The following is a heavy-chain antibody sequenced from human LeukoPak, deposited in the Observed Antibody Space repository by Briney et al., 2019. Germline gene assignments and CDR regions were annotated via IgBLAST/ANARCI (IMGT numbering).Heavy chain of an antibody. D-gene: IGHD3/OR15-3a*01. CDR3: AKDLGPLAFHDAFDI. CDR2: IRYDGINE. Sequence: GGSLRLSCSASGLTFSNYGTHWVRQAPGKGLEWVAFIRYDGINEYYADSVKGRFTISRDNSKNTLYLQMNSLRAEDTAVYYCAKDLGPLAFHDAFDIWGQGTMVTVSS. J-gene: IGHJ3*02. CDR1: GLTFSNYG. V-gene: IGHV3-30*02.